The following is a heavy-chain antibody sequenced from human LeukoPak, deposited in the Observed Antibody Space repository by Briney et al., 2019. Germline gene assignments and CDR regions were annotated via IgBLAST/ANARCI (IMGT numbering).Heavy chain of an antibody. V-gene: IGHV3-48*03. CDR2: ISSSGSTI. Sequence: PGGSLRLSCAASGFTFSSYEMNWVRQAPGKGLEWVSYISSSGSTIYYADSVKGRFTISRDNAKNSLYLQMNSLRAEDTAVYYCARQYGSGSGFDPWGQGTLVTVSS. CDR3: ARQYGSGSGFDP. J-gene: IGHJ5*02. D-gene: IGHD3-10*01. CDR1: GFTFSSYE.